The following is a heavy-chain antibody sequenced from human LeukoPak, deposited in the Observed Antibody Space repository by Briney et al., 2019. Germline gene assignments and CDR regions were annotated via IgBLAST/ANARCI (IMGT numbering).Heavy chain of an antibody. CDR3: ARGYSSSWRVWAY. CDR2: INHSGST. CDR1: GGSFSGYY. Sequence: SETLPLTCAVYGGSFSGYYWSWIRQPPGKGLEWIGEINHSGSTNYNPSLKSRVTISVDTSKNQFSLKLSSVTAADTAVYYCARGYSSSWRVWAYWGQGTLVTVSS. V-gene: IGHV4-34*01. D-gene: IGHD6-13*01. J-gene: IGHJ4*02.